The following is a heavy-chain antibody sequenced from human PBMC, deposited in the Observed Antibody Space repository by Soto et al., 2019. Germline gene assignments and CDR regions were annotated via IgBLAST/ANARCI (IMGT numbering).Heavy chain of an antibody. J-gene: IGHJ5*02. CDR1: GDTFTSYN. Sequence: GASVKVSCKAPGDTFTSYNLNWVRQAPGQGLERMGVINPHGGSTKYAQKFQSRITMTRDTSRSTVYMELGSLRSDDTAIYYCARSSGGNFGIIIEGSNWFDPWGQGTLVTVSS. D-gene: IGHD3-3*01. CDR2: INPHGGST. CDR3: ARSSGGNFGIIIEGSNWFDP. V-gene: IGHV1-46*01.